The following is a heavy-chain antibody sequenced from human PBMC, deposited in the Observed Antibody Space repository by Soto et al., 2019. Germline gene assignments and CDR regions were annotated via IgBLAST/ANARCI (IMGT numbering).Heavy chain of an antibody. J-gene: IGHJ4*02. Sequence: EVQLVESGGGLVQPGGSLRLSCAASGFTFSSYSMNWVRQAPGKGLEWVSYISSSSSTIYYADSVKGRFTISRDNAKNSLYLQMNSLRDEDTAVYYCASRWVWGTNQTVTIFGFDYWGQGTLVTVSS. CDR2: ISSSSSTI. CDR3: ASRWVWGTNQTVTIFGFDY. D-gene: IGHD3-3*01. V-gene: IGHV3-48*02. CDR1: GFTFSSYS.